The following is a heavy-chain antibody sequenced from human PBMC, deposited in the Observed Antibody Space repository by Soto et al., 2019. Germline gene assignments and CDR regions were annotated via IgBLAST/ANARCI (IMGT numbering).Heavy chain of an antibody. D-gene: IGHD3-22*01. CDR1: GFTFSDYY. Sequence: LRLSCAASGFTFSDYYMSWIRQAPGKGLEWVSYISSSGNIIYYADSVKGRFTISRDNAKNSLYLQMNSLRAEDTAVYYCARDLGYYDSSGYFDYWGQGTLGTVSS. CDR2: ISSSGNII. CDR3: ARDLGYYDSSGYFDY. V-gene: IGHV3-11*01. J-gene: IGHJ4*02.